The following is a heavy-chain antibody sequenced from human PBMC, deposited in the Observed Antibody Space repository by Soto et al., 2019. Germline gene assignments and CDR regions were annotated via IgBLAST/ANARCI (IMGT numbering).Heavy chain of an antibody. CDR2: IKQDGSEK. J-gene: IGHJ4*02. CDR3: ARDALGFYGTGDYYD. D-gene: IGHD3-22*01. CDR1: GFMFSNYW. Sequence: EVQLVESGGGLVQPGGSLRLSCAASGFMFSNYWMSWVRQAPGKGLEWVANIKQDGSEKYYVESVKGRFTMSRDNARNSLYLQMNSLRAEDTAVYYCARDALGFYGTGDYYDWGRGTLVTVSS. V-gene: IGHV3-7*03.